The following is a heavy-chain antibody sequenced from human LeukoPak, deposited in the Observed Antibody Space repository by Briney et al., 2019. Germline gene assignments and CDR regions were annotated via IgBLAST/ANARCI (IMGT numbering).Heavy chain of an antibody. V-gene: IGHV3-23*01. CDR3: AKDLGTSGRGYYMDV. CDR2: ISASGGTT. Sequence: GGSLRLSCAVSGLTFNNYAMSWVRQAPGKGLEWVSGISASGGTTYYADSVKGHFTISRDNSKNTLYLQMNSLRAEDTAVYYCAKDLGTSGRGYYMDVWGKGTTVTVSS. CDR1: GLTFNNYA. J-gene: IGHJ6*03. D-gene: IGHD3-10*01.